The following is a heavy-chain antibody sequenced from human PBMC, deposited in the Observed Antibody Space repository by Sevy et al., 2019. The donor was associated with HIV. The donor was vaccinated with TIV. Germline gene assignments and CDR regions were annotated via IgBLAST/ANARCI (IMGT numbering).Heavy chain of an antibody. CDR2: ISYDGSNK. J-gene: IGHJ4*02. D-gene: IGHD4-17*01. CDR1: GFNFSSYG. V-gene: IGHV3-30*18. CDR3: AKDPSLHDYGDYFDY. Sequence: GGSLRLSCAASGFNFSSYGMHWVSQAPGKGLEWVAVISYDGSNKYYADSVKGRFTISRDNSKNTLYLQMNSLRAEDTAVYYCAKDPSLHDYGDYFDYWGQGTLVTVSS.